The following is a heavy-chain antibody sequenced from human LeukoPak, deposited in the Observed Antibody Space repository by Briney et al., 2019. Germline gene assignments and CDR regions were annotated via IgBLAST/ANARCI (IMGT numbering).Heavy chain of an antibody. CDR3: AKDEDVNSSRRGLWLSRFGSNNLFQH. V-gene: IGHV3-9*01. D-gene: IGHD6-19*01. CDR1: GFTFDDYA. Sequence: GGSLRLSCAASGFTFDDYAMHWVRQAPGKGLEWVSGISWNSGSIGYADSVKGRFTISRDNAKNSLYPQMNSLRAEDTALYYCAKDEDVNSSRRGLWLSRFGSNNLFQHWGQGTLVTVSS. CDR2: ISWNSGSI. J-gene: IGHJ1*01.